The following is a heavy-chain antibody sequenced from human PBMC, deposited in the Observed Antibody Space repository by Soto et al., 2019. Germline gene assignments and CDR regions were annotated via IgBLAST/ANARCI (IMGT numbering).Heavy chain of an antibody. Sequence: QVQLVQSGAEVKKPGSSVKVSCKASGGTFSSYAISWVRQAPGQGLEWMGGIIPIFGTANYAQKFQGRVTITADESTSTAYMELSSLRSEDTAVYYCARSPDYSNYVRRLPRTVMDVWGQGTTVTVSS. CDR2: IIPIFGTA. V-gene: IGHV1-69*01. CDR3: ARSPDYSNYVRRLPRTVMDV. D-gene: IGHD4-4*01. J-gene: IGHJ6*02. CDR1: GGTFSSYA.